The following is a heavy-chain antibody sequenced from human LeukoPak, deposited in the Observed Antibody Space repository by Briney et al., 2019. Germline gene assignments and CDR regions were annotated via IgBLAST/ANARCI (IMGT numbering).Heavy chain of an antibody. J-gene: IGHJ4*02. V-gene: IGHV5-51*01. CDR2: FYPGDSAT. D-gene: IGHD3-3*01. CDR1: GYSFTSYW. Sequence: GESLKISCKGSGYSFTSYWIGWVRQMPGKGLEWMGIFYPGDSATRYSPSFQGQVPISADKSISTAYLQWSSLKASDTAMYYCYAAVYDTKPPRCWGQGTLVTVSS. CDR3: YAAVYDTKPPRC.